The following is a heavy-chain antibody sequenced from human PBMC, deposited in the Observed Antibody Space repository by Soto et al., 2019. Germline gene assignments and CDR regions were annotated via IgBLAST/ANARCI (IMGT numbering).Heavy chain of an antibody. V-gene: IGHV2-5*02. J-gene: IGHJ4*02. CDR1: GFSLSSSGVG. CDR3: AHRGVDVSLDY. CDR2: IYWDDDK. D-gene: IGHD2-2*01. Sequence: QITLKESGPTLVKPTQTLTLTCTFSGFSLSSSGVGVGWIRQPPGKALEWLALIYWDDDKRYSPSLKSRLTVTXXTSKNQVVLTMTNMDPVDTATYYCAHRGVDVSLDYWGQGTLVTVSS.